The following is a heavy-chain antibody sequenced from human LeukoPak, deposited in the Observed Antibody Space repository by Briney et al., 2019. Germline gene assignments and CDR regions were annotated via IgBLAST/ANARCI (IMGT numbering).Heavy chain of an antibody. D-gene: IGHD6-19*01. CDR2: IYYSGST. J-gene: IGHJ6*03. Sequence: SETLSLTCTVSGGSISSSSYYWGWIRQPPGKGLEWIGSIYYSGSTYYNPSLKSRVTISVDTSKNQFSLKLSSVTAADTAVYYCARTEVEGIAVAGTTLYYYYYMDVWGKGTTVTVSS. CDR3: ARTEVEGIAVAGTTLYYYYYMDV. V-gene: IGHV4-39*07. CDR1: GGSISSSSYY.